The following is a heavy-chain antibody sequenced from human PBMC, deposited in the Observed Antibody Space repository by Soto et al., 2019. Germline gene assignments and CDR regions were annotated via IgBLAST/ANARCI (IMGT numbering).Heavy chain of an antibody. CDR1: GFTFSSYW. J-gene: IGHJ6*02. CDR2: INSDGGTT. Sequence: EVQLVESGGGLVQPGGSLRLSCEASGFTFSSYWMHWVRQAPGQGLVWLSRINSDGGTTNYADSVKGRFTISRDNAKNTVYLQLNSLRAEDTAVYYCGIGVANKYGVDIWGQGTTVTVSS. CDR3: GIGVANKYGVDI. V-gene: IGHV3-74*01.